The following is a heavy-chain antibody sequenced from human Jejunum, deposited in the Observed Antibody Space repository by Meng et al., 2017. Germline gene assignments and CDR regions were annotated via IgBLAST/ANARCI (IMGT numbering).Heavy chain of an antibody. D-gene: IGHD2-15*01. V-gene: IGHV4-4*02. CDR2: IYHGGDT. J-gene: IGHJ4*02. CDR1: GVSISSNNR. CDR3: ARDWGCRDGYCFSGLLEF. Sequence: QVLLQESGPGLVMPSGTLTLTCSVSGVSISSNNRWTWVRQPPGRGLEWIGEIYHGGDTNYNPSLTSPVTISVDKSKNQFTLRLNSVTAADTAIYYCARDWGCRDGYCFSGLLEFWGQGILVTVSS.